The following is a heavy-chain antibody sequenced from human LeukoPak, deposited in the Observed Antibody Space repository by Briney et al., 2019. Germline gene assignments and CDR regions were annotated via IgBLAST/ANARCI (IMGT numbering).Heavy chain of an antibody. CDR1: GFTFDSFG. CDR3: AKDGTTDYGDYGLGY. J-gene: IGHJ4*02. CDR2: IRYDGSNK. Sequence: PGGSLRLSCAASGFTFDSFGMHWVRQAPGKGLEWVAFIRYDGSNKYYADSVKGRFTISRDNSKNTLYLQMNSLRAEDTAVYYCAKDGTTDYGDYGLGYWGQGTLVTVSS. D-gene: IGHD4-17*01. V-gene: IGHV3-30*02.